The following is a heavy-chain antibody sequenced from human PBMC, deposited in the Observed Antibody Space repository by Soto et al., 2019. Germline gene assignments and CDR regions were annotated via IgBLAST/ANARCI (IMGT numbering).Heavy chain of an antibody. Sequence: GESLKISCKGSGYSFTSYWIGWVRQMPGKGLEWMGIIYPGDSDTRYSPSFQGQVTISADKSISTAYLQWSSLKASDTAMYYCASTLAAAGLYFDYWGQGTLVTVSS. J-gene: IGHJ4*02. CDR3: ASTLAAAGLYFDY. V-gene: IGHV5-51*01. CDR1: GYSFTSYW. D-gene: IGHD6-13*01. CDR2: IYPGDSDT.